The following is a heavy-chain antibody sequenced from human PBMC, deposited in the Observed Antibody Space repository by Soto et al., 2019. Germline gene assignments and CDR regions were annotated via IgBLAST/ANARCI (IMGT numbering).Heavy chain of an antibody. CDR2: ISAYNGNT. CDR1: VYTFTSYG. CDR3: ASWNERYWFDP. Sequence: QVQLVQSGAEVKKPGASVKVSCKAAVYTFTSYGLSWVRQAPGQGLEWMGWISAYNGNTNYAQKLQGRVNMTTDTSTRTAYLELRSLRSDDTAVYYCASWNERYWFDPWGQGTLVTVSS. J-gene: IGHJ5*02. D-gene: IGHD1-1*01. V-gene: IGHV1-18*01.